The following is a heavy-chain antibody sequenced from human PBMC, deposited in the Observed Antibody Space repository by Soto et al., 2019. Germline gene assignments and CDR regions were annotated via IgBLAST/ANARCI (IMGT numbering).Heavy chain of an antibody. J-gene: IGHJ5*02. Sequence: PGGSLRLSCIASGFTFRGYWMSWVRQAPGKGLEWVANINQDGSEKNYVDSVKGRFTISRDNAKDSLSLQMNSLRADDTAVYYCARDQGSSWYEDWFDPWGQGTLVTVS. CDR2: INQDGSEK. V-gene: IGHV3-7*03. D-gene: IGHD6-13*01. CDR1: GFTFRGYW. CDR3: ARDQGSSWYEDWFDP.